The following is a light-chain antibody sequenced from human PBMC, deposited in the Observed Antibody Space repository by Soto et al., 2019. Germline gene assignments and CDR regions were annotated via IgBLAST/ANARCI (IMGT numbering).Light chain of an antibody. Sequence: DIQMTQTPSSLSASVGDRVTITCRASQSISSYLNWYQQKPGKAPKLLIHAASSLQSGVPSRFSGSGSGTDFTLTISCLQSEDFATYYCLQLNTYPLTFGGGTKVDIK. CDR3: LQLNTYPLT. CDR1: QSISSY. V-gene: IGKV1-39*01. J-gene: IGKJ4*01. CDR2: AAS.